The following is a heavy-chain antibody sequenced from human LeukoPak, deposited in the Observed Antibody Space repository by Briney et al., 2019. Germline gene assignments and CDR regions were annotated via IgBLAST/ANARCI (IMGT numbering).Heavy chain of an antibody. CDR3: AKPRTGYSSGWDYFDY. Sequence: GGSLRLSCAASGFTFSSFAMTWVRQAPGKGLELVSAISSSDVTTYYADSVKGRFTISRDNSKNTLYLQMGSLGAEDMAVYYCAKPRTGYSSGWDYFDYWGQGTLVTVSS. J-gene: IGHJ4*02. CDR2: ISSSDVTT. CDR1: GFTFSSFA. V-gene: IGHV3-23*01. D-gene: IGHD6-19*01.